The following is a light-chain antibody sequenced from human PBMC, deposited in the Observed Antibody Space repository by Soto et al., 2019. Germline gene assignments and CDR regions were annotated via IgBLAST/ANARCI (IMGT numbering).Light chain of an antibody. V-gene: IGKV3-11*01. CDR2: DTS. CDR1: QHVSLY. CDR3: QQRSNWPPIT. Sequence: EIVLTQSPATLSLSPGERAILSCRASQHVSLYLAWYQQKPGQAPSLVMYDTSRRATGTPGRFSGSGSGTDFTLTISSVEPEDFAVYYCQQRSNWPPITVGQGTRLEIK. J-gene: IGKJ5*01.